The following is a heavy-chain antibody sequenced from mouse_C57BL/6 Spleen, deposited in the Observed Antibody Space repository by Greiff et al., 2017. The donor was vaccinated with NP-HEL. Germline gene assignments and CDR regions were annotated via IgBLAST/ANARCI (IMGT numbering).Heavy chain of an antibody. J-gene: IGHJ2*01. V-gene: IGHV1-50*01. Sequence: QVQLQQPGAELVKPGASVKLSCKASGYTFTSYWMQWVKQRPGQGLEWIGEIDPSDSYTNYNQKFKGKATLTVDTSSSTAYMQLSSLTSEDSAVYYCARRDSSGYEGYFDYWGQGTTLTVSS. CDR1: GYTFTSYW. D-gene: IGHD3-2*02. CDR3: ARRDSSGYEGYFDY. CDR2: IDPSDSYT.